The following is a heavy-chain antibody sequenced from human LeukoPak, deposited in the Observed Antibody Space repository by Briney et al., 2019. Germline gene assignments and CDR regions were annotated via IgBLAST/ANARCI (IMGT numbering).Heavy chain of an antibody. Sequence: ASVKVSCKASGYTFTGYYMHWVRRAPGQGLEWMGWINPNSGGTNYAQKFQGRVTMTRDTSISTAYMELSRLRSDDTAVYYCARGSRDGYHYYFDCWGQGTLVTVSS. CDR1: GYTFTGYY. J-gene: IGHJ4*02. V-gene: IGHV1-2*02. D-gene: IGHD5-24*01. CDR2: INPNSGGT. CDR3: ARGSRDGYHYYFDC.